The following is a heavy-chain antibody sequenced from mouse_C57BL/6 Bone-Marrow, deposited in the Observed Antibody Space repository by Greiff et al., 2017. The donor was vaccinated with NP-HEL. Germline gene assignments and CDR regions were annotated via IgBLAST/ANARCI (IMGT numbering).Heavy chain of an antibody. CDR2: INPGSGGT. Sequence: QVQLQQSGAELVRPGTSVKVSCKASGYAFTNYLIEWVKQRPGQGLEWIGVINPGSGGTNYNEKFKGKATLTADKSSSTAYMQLSSLTSEDSAVYDCARGGIYYDYAWFAYWGQGTLVTVSA. CDR3: ARGGIYYDYAWFAY. V-gene: IGHV1-54*01. J-gene: IGHJ3*01. CDR1: GYAFTNYL. D-gene: IGHD2-4*01.